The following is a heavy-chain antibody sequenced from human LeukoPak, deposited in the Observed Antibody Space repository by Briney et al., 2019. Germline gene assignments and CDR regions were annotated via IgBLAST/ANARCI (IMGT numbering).Heavy chain of an antibody. CDR2: ISYDGSNK. D-gene: IGHD5-12*01. CDR3: ARGIVATKGRYYYYMDV. CDR1: GFTFSSYA. J-gene: IGHJ6*03. V-gene: IGHV3-30*04. Sequence: PGGSLRLSCAASGFTFSSYAMHWVRQAPGKGLEWVAVISYDGSNKYYADSVKGRFTISRHNSTNTLYLQMNSLRAEDTAAYYCARGIVATKGRYYYYMDVWGKGTTVTVSS.